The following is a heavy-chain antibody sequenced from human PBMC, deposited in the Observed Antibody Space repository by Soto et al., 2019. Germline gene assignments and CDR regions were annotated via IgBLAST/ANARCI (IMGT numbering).Heavy chain of an antibody. D-gene: IGHD4-17*01. CDR2: IIPIFGTA. CDR1: GGTFSSYA. CDR3: AGNDYGDYDGKFDY. Sequence: SVKVSCKASGGTFSSYAISWVRQAPGQGLEWMGGIIPIFGTANYAQKFQGRVTITADESTSTAYMELSSLRSEDTAVYYCAGNDYGDYDGKFDYWGQGTLVTVSS. J-gene: IGHJ4*02. V-gene: IGHV1-69*13.